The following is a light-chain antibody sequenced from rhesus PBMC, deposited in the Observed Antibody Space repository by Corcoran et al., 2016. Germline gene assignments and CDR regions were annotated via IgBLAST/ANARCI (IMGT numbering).Light chain of an antibody. Sequence: DIQMTQSPSALFASVGDRVTTSCRASQNTYSNLAWYQHKPGKAPNLLIYSASKLQTGITSRFSGSGYGTDLTLPIGSLQRVDSECNYCPHYDANPLTVGRVTKVEIK. CDR1: QNTYSN. J-gene: IGKJ4*01. CDR2: SAS. CDR3: PHYDANPLT. V-gene: IGKV1S12*01.